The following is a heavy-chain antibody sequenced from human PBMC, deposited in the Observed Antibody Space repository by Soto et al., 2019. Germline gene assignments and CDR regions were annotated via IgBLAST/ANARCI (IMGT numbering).Heavy chain of an antibody. V-gene: IGHV3-30*18. Sequence: QVQLVESGGGEVQPGRSLTISCAASGFTFSPYGMHWVRQTPVKGLDWVAVISYDGTNKFYSDSVKGRFTISRDNFKNTLTLQMNSLRADDTAVYSCAKALQSYGDYDYYCYGMDVWGLGTRVTVSS. CDR1: GFTFSPYG. CDR2: ISYDGTNK. CDR3: AKALQSYGDYDYYCYGMDV. J-gene: IGHJ6*02. D-gene: IGHD4-17*01.